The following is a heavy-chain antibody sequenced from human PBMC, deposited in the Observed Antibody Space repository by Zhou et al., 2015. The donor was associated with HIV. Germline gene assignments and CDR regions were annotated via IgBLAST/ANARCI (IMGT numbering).Heavy chain of an antibody. V-gene: IGHV3-74*02. Sequence: VQLVESGGGVVQPGRSLRLSCAASGFTFSSYWMHWVRQVPGKGLMWVSRINSDGSSTSYADSVKGRFTISRDNTKNTLYLQMSSLRAEDTAVYYCADGSGHGFDMWGQGTMVTVSS. CDR3: ADGSGHGFDM. CDR2: INSDGSST. CDR1: GFTFSSYW. J-gene: IGHJ3*02. D-gene: IGHD3-10*01.